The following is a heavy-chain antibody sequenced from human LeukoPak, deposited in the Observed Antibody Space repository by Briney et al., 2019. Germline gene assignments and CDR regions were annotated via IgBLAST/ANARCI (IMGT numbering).Heavy chain of an antibody. Sequence: KPSETLSLTCTVSGGSFSSSIYYWGWIRQPPGKGLEWIGSVYYSGSTYYNPSLESRVDIFEDTSKNQFSLRLRFVTAADTAVYYCARLPNYSNYYFDSWGQGALVIVSS. CDR2: VYYSGST. CDR3: ARLPNYSNYYFDS. D-gene: IGHD4-11*01. J-gene: IGHJ4*02. CDR1: GGSFSSSIYY. V-gene: IGHV4-39*01.